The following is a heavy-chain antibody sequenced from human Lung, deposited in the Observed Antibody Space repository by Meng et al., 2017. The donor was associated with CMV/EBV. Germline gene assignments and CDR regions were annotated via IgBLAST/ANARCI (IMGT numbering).Heavy chain of an antibody. J-gene: IGHJ6*02. CDR2: IRYDGSNK. D-gene: IGHD3-3*01. Sequence: GGSLRLXCVATGFTFSSYGMHWVRPAPGTGLEWVAFIRYDGSNKYYADSVKGRFTISRDNSKNTLYLQMNSLRAEDTAVYYCAKKYYDFWCGYYGDYYYYGMDVXGRGXTVTVSS. V-gene: IGHV3-30*02. CDR1: GFTFSSYG. CDR3: AKKYYDFWCGYYGDYYYYGMDV.